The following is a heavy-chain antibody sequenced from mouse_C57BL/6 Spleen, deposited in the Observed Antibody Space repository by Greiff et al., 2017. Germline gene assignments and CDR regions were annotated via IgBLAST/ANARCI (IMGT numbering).Heavy chain of an antibody. J-gene: IGHJ2*01. CDR2: IYPYNGVS. D-gene: IGHD2-3*01. CDR1: GYSFTGYY. Sequence: VLLKESGPELVKPGASVKISCKASGYSFTGYYMPWVKQSHGNILDWIGYIYPYNGVSSYNQKFKGKATLTVDKSSSTAYMELRSLTAEDSAVYYCARGSYDGYLYYFDYWGQGTTLTVSS. CDR3: ARGSYDGYLYYFDY. V-gene: IGHV1-31*01.